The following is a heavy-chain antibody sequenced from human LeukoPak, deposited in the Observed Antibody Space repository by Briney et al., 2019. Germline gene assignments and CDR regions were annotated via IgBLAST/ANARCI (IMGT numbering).Heavy chain of an antibody. J-gene: IGHJ4*02. CDR2: IKQDGSEK. CDR3: ARGERKNLRQIIVAAGTYYFDY. V-gene: IGHV3-7*01. D-gene: IGHD6-13*01. CDR1: GFTFYSYW. Sequence: GGSLRLSCAASGFTFYSYWMSWVRQAPGKGLEWVANIKQDGSEKYYVDSVKGRLTISRDNAKNSLYLQMNSLRAEDTAVYYCARGERKNLRQIIVAAGTYYFDYWGQGTLVTVSS.